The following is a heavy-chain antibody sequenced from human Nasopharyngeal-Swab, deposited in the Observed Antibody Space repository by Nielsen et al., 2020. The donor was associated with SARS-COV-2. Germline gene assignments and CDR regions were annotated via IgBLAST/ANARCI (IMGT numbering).Heavy chain of an antibody. CDR1: GFTFGDYA. CDR3: TRSHTTSNYYYYTDV. Sequence: GGSLRLSCTASGFTFGDYAMNWFRQAPGKGLEWVGFIRSKAYGGTTEYAASVKGRFTISRDDSKSIAYLQMNSLKTEDTAVYYCTRSHTTSNYYYYTDVWGKGTTVTVSS. CDR2: IRSKAYGGTT. J-gene: IGHJ6*03. V-gene: IGHV3-49*03. D-gene: IGHD1-14*01.